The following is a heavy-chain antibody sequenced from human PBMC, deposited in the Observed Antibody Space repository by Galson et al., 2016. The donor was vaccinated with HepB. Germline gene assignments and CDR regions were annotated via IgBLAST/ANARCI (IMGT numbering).Heavy chain of an antibody. CDR2: ISSSSNYI. D-gene: IGHD6-13*01. V-gene: IGHV3-21*01. J-gene: IGHJ4*02. CDR3: ARESATAAGFLYYFDY. Sequence: SLRLSCAASGFTFSSYSMNWVRQAPGKGLEWVSSISSSSNYIYYADSVKGRFTFSRDNAKNSLFLQMNSLRAEDTAVYYCARESATAAGFLYYFDYWGQGTLVTVSS. CDR1: GFTFSSYS.